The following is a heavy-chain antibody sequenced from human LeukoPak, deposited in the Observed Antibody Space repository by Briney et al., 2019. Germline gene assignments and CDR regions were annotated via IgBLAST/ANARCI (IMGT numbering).Heavy chain of an antibody. V-gene: IGHV1-24*01. J-gene: IGHJ4*02. CDR1: GYTLTELS. D-gene: IGHD2-2*01. Sequence: ASVKVSCKVSGYTLTELSMHWVRQAPGKGLEWMGGFDPEDGETIYAQKFQGRVTMTEDTSTDTAYMELSSLRSEDTAVYYCATAKPGGIVVVPAAMPFDYWGQGTLVTVSS. CDR3: ATAKPGGIVVVPAAMPFDY. CDR2: FDPEDGET.